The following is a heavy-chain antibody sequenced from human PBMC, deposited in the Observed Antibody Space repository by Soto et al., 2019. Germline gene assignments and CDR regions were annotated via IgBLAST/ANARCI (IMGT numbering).Heavy chain of an antibody. CDR3: ARADYGDTKIYSFDH. Sequence: ASVKVSCKTSGYTFTEYGISWFRQAPGQGLEWMGWISPYNGKTNYIQEFQDRVTTTTDTSSTTVYMDLRTLKSDDTAIYFCARADYGDTKIYSFDHWGQGTLVTVSS. V-gene: IGHV1-18*01. CDR1: GYTFTEYG. J-gene: IGHJ4*02. CDR2: ISPYNGKT. D-gene: IGHD4-17*01.